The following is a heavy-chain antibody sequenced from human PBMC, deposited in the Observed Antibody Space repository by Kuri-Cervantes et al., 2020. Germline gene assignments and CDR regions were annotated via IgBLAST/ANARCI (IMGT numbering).Heavy chain of an antibody. J-gene: IGHJ4*02. CDR2: IYHSGST. CDR3: ARSRADYIVVVPAAIAPDY. Sequence: SETLSLTCAVYGRSFNTYYWGWIRQPPGKGLEWIGNIYHSGSTYYNPSLKSRVTISVDTSKNQFSLKLSSVTAADTAVYYCARSRADYIVVVPAAIAPDYWGQGTLVTVSS. CDR1: GRSFNTYY. V-gene: IGHV4-34*01. D-gene: IGHD2-2*02.